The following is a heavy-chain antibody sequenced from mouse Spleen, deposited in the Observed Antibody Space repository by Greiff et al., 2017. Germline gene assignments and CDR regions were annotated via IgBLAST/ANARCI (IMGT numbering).Heavy chain of an antibody. Sequence: EVQLQQSGTVLARPGASVKMSCKTSGYTFTSYWMHWVKQRPGQGLEWIGAIYPGNSDTSYNQKFKGKAKLTAVTSASTAYMELSSLTNEDSAVYYCTRGANWDDYFDYWGQGTTLTVSS. J-gene: IGHJ2*01. V-gene: IGHV1-5*01. CDR2: IYPGNSDT. D-gene: IGHD4-1*01. CDR3: TRGANWDDYFDY. CDR1: GYTFTSYW.